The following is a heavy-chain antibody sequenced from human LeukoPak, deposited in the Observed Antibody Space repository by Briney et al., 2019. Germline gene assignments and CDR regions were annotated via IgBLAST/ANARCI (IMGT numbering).Heavy chain of an antibody. D-gene: IGHD1-26*01. CDR2: IYTSGGT. Sequence: SETLSLTCTVSGGSISDYYWSWIRQPPGKGLEWIGYIYTSGGTNYNPSLRSRVTTSVDTTKNQFSLKLSSVTAADTAVYYCARHTCGSYYTYFDNWGQGTLVTVSS. CDR3: ARHTCGSYYTYFDN. CDR1: GGSISDYY. V-gene: IGHV4-4*09. J-gene: IGHJ4*02.